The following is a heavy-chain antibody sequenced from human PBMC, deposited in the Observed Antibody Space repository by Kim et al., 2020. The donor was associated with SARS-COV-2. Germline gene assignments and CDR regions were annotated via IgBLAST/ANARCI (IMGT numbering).Heavy chain of an antibody. V-gene: IGHV3-11*06. CDR3: ARLSGESRYYYFDY. CDR1: GFTFSDYY. D-gene: IGHD3-16*01. Sequence: LSLTCAASGFTFSDYYMSWIRQAPGKGLEWVSYISSSSSYTNYADSVKGRFTISRDNAKNSLYLQMNSLRAEDTAVYYCARLSGESRYYYFDYWGQGTLVTVSS. J-gene: IGHJ4*02. CDR2: ISSSSSYT.